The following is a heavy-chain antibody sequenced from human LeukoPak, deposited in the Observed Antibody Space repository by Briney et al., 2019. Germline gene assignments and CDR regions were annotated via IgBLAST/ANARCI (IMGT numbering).Heavy chain of an antibody. CDR2: IRQDGSEK. V-gene: IGHV3-7*01. Sequence: GGSLRLSCAASGFTFSSYWMSWVRQAPGKGLEWVANIRQDGSEKYYVDSVKGRFTISRDNSKNTLYLQMNSLRAEDTAVYYCAREFVVVVAATPDAFDIWGQGTMVTVSS. D-gene: IGHD2-15*01. CDR1: GFTFSSYW. J-gene: IGHJ3*02. CDR3: AREFVVVVAATPDAFDI.